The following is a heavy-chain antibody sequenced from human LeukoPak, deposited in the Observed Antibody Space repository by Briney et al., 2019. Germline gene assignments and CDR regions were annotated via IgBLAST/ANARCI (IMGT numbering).Heavy chain of an antibody. CDR1: GYIFTSYG. CDR3: ARDSLYSEYYDFWSGLGEGMDV. J-gene: IGHJ6*02. V-gene: IGHV1-18*01. Sequence: GASVKVSCKASGYIFTSYGISWVRQAPGQGLEWMGWISGYKGNANYAQKFQGRVTMTTDTSTSTAYMELRSLRSDDTAVYYCARDSLYSEYYDFWSGLGEGMDVWGQGTTVTVSS. D-gene: IGHD3-3*01. CDR2: ISGYKGNA.